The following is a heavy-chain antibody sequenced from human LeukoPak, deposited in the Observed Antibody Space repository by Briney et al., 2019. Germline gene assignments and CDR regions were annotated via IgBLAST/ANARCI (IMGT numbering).Heavy chain of an antibody. CDR2: FDPEDGET. CDR3: ATSALRPAAIGY. V-gene: IGHV1-24*01. CDR1: GYTLTELS. J-gene: IGHJ4*02. Sequence: GASVKVSCKVSGYTLTELSMHWVRQAPGKGLEWMGGFDPEDGETIYAQKFQGRVTMTEDTSTDTAYMELSSLRSEDTAVYYCATSALRPAAIGYWGQGTLVTVSS. D-gene: IGHD2-2*02.